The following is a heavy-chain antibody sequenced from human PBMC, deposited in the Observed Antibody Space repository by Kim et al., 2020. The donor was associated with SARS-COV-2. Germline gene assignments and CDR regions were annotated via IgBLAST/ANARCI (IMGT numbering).Heavy chain of an antibody. CDR3: ARGYGSGTNY. V-gene: IGHV3-74*01. CDR2: RT. Sequence: RTGYAEHVKGRFTISRDNAKNTLYLQMNSLRLEDTAVYYCARGYGSGTNYWGQGTLVTVST. J-gene: IGHJ4*02. D-gene: IGHD3-10*01.